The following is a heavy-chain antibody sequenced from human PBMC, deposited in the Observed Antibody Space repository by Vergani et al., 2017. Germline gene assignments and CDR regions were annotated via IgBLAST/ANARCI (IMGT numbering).Heavy chain of an antibody. CDR3: ASGYYDSRFDY. J-gene: IGHJ4*02. V-gene: IGHV4-61*01. D-gene: IGHD3-22*01. CDR1: GGSVSSGSYY. Sequence: QVQLQESGPGLVKPSETLSLTCTVSGGSVSSGSYYWSWIRQPPGKGLEWIGYIYYSGSTNYNPSLKSRVTISVDTSKNQFSLKLSSVTAADTAVYYCASGYYDSRFDYWGQGTLVTVSS. CDR2: IYYSGST.